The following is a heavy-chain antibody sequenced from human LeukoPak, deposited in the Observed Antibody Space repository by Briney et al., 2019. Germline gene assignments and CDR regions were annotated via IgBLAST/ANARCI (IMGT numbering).Heavy chain of an antibody. V-gene: IGHV1-69*05. CDR3: ASRYTTSRHFDWDVDY. D-gene: IGHD3-9*01. CDR1: VDTFSKYA. CDR2: IAPLFGTP. Sequence: SLKVSCKASVDTFSKYAVTWVRHAPGQGLEWMGNIAPLFGTPIYAQKFQGRVTITTDEPRTTAYLELSSLRSEDTALYYCASRYTTSRHFDWDVDYWGQGTLLTVSS. J-gene: IGHJ4*02.